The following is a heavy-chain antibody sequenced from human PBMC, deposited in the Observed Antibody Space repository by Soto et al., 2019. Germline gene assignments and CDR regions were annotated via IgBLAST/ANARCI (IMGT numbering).Heavy chain of an antibody. CDR1: GDSINSDVYY. D-gene: IGHD1-20*01. CDR2: IYYSGST. CDR3: ARLPTRLTATVVVAFDC. V-gene: IGHV4-30-4*01. J-gene: IGHJ3*01. Sequence: QVQLQESGPGLVKPSQTLSLTCTVSGDSINSDVYYWSWIRQPPGKGLEWIGYIYYSGSTYYNPCLKSRVTISLDTSKSQFSLSLSSVTAADTAVYVCARLPTRLTATVVVAFDCWGQGTVVTVSS.